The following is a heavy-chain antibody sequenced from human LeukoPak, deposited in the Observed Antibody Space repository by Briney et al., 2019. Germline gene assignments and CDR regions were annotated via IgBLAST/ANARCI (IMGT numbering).Heavy chain of an antibody. CDR3: ARCGGSCYLGY. D-gene: IGHD2-15*01. J-gene: IGHJ4*02. CDR2: LSGSGGST. Sequence: GGSLRLSCAASGFTFSSYAMSWVRQAPGKGLERVSGLSGSGGSTYYADSVKGRFTISRDNAKNSLYLQMNRLRGEYTAVYFCARCGGSCYLGYWGQGTLVTVSS. V-gene: IGHV3-23*01. CDR1: GFTFSSYA.